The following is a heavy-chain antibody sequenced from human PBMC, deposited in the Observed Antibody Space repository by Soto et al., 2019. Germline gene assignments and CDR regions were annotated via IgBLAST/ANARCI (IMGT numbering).Heavy chain of an antibody. CDR1: GGSFSGYY. V-gene: IGHV4-34*01. D-gene: IGHD3-10*01. CDR2: INHSGST. Sequence: TSETLSLTCAVYGGSFSGYYWSWIRQPPGKGLEWIGEINHSGSTNYNPSLKSRVTISVDTSKNQFSLKLSSVTAADTAVYYCARGSGISYGSGSYYRDYYYYYGMDVWGQGTTVTVSS. CDR3: ARGSGISYGSGSYYRDYYYYYGMDV. J-gene: IGHJ6*02.